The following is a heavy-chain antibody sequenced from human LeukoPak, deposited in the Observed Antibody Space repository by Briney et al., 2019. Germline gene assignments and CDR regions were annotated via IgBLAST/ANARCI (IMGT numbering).Heavy chain of an antibody. CDR3: ARDEFYYYSSGYYFPGGLHY. J-gene: IGHJ4*02. CDR2: INWNGGST. Sequence: GGSLRLSCAASGFTFDDYGMSWVRQAPGKGLEWVSGINWNGGSTGYADSVKGRFTISRDNAKNSLYLQMNSLRAEDTAVYYCARDEFYYYSSGYYFPGGLHYWGQGTLVTGSS. V-gene: IGHV3-20*04. CDR1: GFTFDDYG. D-gene: IGHD3-22*01.